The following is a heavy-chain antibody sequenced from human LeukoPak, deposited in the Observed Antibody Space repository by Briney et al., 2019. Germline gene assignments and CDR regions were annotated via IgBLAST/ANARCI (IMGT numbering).Heavy chain of an antibody. CDR2: TSSSGSTI. J-gene: IGHJ5*02. D-gene: IGHD1-1*01. V-gene: IGHV3-11*01. Sequence: GGSLRLSCAASEFIFSDYYMSWIRQAPGKGLEWVSYTSSSGSTIYYADSVKGRFTISRDNAKNSLYLQMNSLRAEDTAMYYCARDTTGTTWGGERNWFDPWGQGTLVTVSS. CDR3: ARDTTGTTWGGERNWFDP. CDR1: EFIFSDYY.